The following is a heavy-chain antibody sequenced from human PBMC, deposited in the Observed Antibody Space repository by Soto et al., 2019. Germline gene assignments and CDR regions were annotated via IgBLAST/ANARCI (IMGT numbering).Heavy chain of an antibody. V-gene: IGHV3-74*01. CDR3: ARGSSGWYDWHFDL. Sequence: EVQLVESGGGLVQPGGSLRLSCAASGFTFGSYWMHWVRQAPGKGLVWVSRINSDGSSTSYADSVKGRFTISRGNAKNTLYLQMNSLRAEDRAVYYCARGSSGWYDWHFDLWGRGTLVTVSS. CDR2: INSDGSST. CDR1: GFTFGSYW. J-gene: IGHJ2*01. D-gene: IGHD6-19*01.